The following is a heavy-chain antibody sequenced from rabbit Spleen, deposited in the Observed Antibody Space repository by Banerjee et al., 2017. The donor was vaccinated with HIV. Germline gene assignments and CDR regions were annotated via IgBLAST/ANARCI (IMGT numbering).Heavy chain of an antibody. CDR1: GFSFSSSYW. V-gene: IGHV1S45*01. J-gene: IGHJ6*01. CDR3: ARDTGRSFSSYGMDL. CDR2: IGTGDGRT. D-gene: IGHD7-1*01. Sequence: QEQLEESGGDLVKPEGSLTLTCTASGFSFSSSYWICWVRQAPGKGLEWIACIGTGDGRTYYASWAKGRFPISKASAPTVTLQMPSLTAADTVTYFCARDTGRSFSSYGMDLWGPGTLVTVS.